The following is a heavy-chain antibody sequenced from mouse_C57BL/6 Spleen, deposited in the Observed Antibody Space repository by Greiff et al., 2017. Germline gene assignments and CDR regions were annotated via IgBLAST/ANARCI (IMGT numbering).Heavy chain of an antibody. J-gene: IGHJ3*01. D-gene: IGHD4-1*01. V-gene: IGHV1-15*01. CDR2: IDPETGGT. CDR3: SNWDDTWFAC. CDR1: GYTFTDYE. Sequence: QVQLQQSGAELVRPGASVTLSCKASGYTFTDYEMHWVKQTPVHGLEWIGAIDPETGGTAYNQKFKGKAILTADKSSSTAYMELRSLTSEDSAVYYCSNWDDTWFACWGQGTLVTVSA.